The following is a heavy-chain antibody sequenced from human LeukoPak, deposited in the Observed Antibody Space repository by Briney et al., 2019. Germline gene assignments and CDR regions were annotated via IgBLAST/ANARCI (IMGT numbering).Heavy chain of an antibody. CDR1: GGSISSGGYY. V-gene: IGHV4-31*03. CDR3: ARKYSSSNHWFDP. CDR2: IYYSGST. J-gene: IGHJ5*02. D-gene: IGHD6-6*01. Sequence: SETLSLTCTVSGGSISSGGYYWSWIRQHPGKGLEWIGYIYYSGSTYYNPSLKSRVTISVDTSKNQFSLKLSSVTAADTAVYYCARKYSSSNHWFDPWGQGTLVTVSS.